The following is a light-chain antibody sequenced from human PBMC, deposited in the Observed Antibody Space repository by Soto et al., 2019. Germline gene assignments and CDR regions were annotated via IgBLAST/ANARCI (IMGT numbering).Light chain of an antibody. V-gene: IGKV1-5*03. J-gene: IGKJ2*03. CDR2: LAS. CDR1: QDVGSF. CDR3: QQYNSHSFYS. Sequence: DIPMAQSPSTLSASVGDTVTVTCRASQDVGSFLAWYQQKPGKAPKLLIYLASRLESGVPSRFSGSGSGTDFSLTISGLQPDDFATYFCQQYNSHSFYSFGQGTKLEIK.